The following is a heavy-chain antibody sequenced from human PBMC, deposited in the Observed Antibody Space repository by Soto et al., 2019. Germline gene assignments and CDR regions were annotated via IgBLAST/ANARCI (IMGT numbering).Heavy chain of an antibody. CDR3: AHVAV. CDR2: IKEDGSEK. D-gene: IGHD6-19*01. CDR1: GFALSRCW. V-gene: IGHV3-7*05. J-gene: IGHJ4*02. Sequence: EVQVVESGGGLVQPGGSLRLSCAVSGFALSRCWMSWVRQAPGKGLEWVANIKEDGSEKHYVDSVKGRFTISRDNAKNSLYLQRNSLRAEDTAVYYCAHVAVWGQGTLVTVSS.